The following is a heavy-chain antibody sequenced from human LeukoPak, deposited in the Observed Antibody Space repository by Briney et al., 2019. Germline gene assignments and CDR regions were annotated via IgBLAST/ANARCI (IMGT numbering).Heavy chain of an antibody. CDR2: ISYDGSNK. V-gene: IGHV3-30*18. D-gene: IGHD6-19*01. Sequence: PGGSLRLSCAASGFTFSSYGMHWVRQAPGKGLEWVAVISYDGSNKYYADSVKGRFTISRDNSKNTLYLQMNSLRAEDTAVYYCAKDRHIAVAGHFDYWGQGTLVTVSS. J-gene: IGHJ4*02. CDR3: AKDRHIAVAGHFDY. CDR1: GFTFSSYG.